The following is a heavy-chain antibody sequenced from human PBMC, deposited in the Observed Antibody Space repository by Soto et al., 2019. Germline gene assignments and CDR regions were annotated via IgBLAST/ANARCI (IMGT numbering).Heavy chain of an antibody. D-gene: IGHD2-2*01. CDR3: AREGYCSSTSCYYFDY. CDR1: GGTLSSYA. V-gene: IGHV1-69*10. Sequence: ASVKVSCKASGGTLSSYAISWVRQAPGQGLEWMGGIIPILGIANYAQKFQGRVTITADKSTSTAYMELSSLRSEDTAVYYCAREGYCSSTSCYYFDYWGQGTLVTVSS. CDR2: IIPILGIA. J-gene: IGHJ4*02.